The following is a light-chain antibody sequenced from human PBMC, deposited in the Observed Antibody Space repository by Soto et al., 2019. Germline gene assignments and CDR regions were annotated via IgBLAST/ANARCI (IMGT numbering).Light chain of an antibody. CDR3: QQYNSHST. V-gene: IGKV1-5*03. CDR1: HNILNW. CDR2: KAS. Sequence: DIQMTQSPSSLSASVGDTVTISCRASHNILNWSAWYQQKPGKAPKLLIYKASSLQSGVPSRFRGGGSGTEFTLTINSLQPDDFATYYCQQYNSHSTFGQGTKVEI. J-gene: IGKJ1*01.